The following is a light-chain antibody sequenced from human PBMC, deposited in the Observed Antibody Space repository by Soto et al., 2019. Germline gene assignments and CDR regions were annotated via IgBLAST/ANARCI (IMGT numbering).Light chain of an antibody. CDR3: QQYGSSPS. V-gene: IGKV3-20*01. Sequence: EIVLTQSPGTLSLSPGERATLSCRASQSVSSSYLAWYQQKPGQAPRLLIYGASSRATGTPDRFSGSGSGTDFTLTISRLDPDDFAVYYCQQYGSSPSFGQGTKVDIK. CDR2: GAS. CDR1: QSVSSSY. J-gene: IGKJ1*01.